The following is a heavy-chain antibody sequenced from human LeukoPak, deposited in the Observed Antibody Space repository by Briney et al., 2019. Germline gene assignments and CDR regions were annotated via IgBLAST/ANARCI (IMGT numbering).Heavy chain of an antibody. J-gene: IGHJ4*02. V-gene: IGHV3-48*02. D-gene: IGHD7-27*01. Sequence: GGSLRLSCAASGFTFSSYSMNLVRQAPWKGLEWVSYISSSSSTMYYADSVKGRFTISRDTAKNSLYLQMNSLRDEDTAVYYCXXXXXRTRPNWETLDYWGQGTLVTVSS. CDR1: GFTFSSYS. CDR3: XXXXXRTRPNWETLDY. CDR2: ISSSSSTM.